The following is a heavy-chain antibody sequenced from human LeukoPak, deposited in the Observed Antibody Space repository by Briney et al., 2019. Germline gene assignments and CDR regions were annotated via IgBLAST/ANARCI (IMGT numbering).Heavy chain of an antibody. D-gene: IGHD7-27*01. CDR1: GYTFTIYD. Sequence: ASVTVSCTASGYTFTIYDFNWVRQATGQRPEWMGWMSPNSGDTGYSQKFQDRVTMTRNTSISTAYMELSSLRSDDTAVYYCARGPPNWGYDYWGPGTLVTVSS. V-gene: IGHV1-8*01. J-gene: IGHJ4*02. CDR2: MSPNSGDT. CDR3: ARGPPNWGYDY.